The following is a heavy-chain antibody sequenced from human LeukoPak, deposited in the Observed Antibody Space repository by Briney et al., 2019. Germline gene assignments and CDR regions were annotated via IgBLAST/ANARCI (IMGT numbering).Heavy chain of an antibody. CDR1: GGSLSSGGYY. D-gene: IGHD3-22*01. J-gene: IGHJ4*02. CDR3: ARYLLRYDSSGYYVGTAVDY. V-gene: IGHV4-61*02. CDR2: IYTNGNT. Sequence: SQTLSLTCTVSGGSLSSGGYYWSWIRQPAGKGLEWIGRIYTNGNTNYNPSLKSRVTISVDTSKNQFSLKLSSVTAADTAVYYCARYLLRYDSSGYYVGTAVDYWGQGTLVTVSS.